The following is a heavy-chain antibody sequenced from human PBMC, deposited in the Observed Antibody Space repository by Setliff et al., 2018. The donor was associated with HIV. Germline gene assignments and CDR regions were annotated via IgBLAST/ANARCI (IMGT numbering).Heavy chain of an antibody. Sequence: PSETLSLTCAVSGYSISSGYYWGWIRQPPGKGLEWIGNIYHSGSTYYNPSLKSRVTISVDTSKNQVSLRLSSVTAADTAVYYCARDPWFGELSDAFDIWGQGTMVTVSS. V-gene: IGHV4-38-2*02. CDR3: ARDPWFGELSDAFDI. D-gene: IGHD3-10*01. CDR1: GYSISSGYY. CDR2: IYHSGST. J-gene: IGHJ3*02.